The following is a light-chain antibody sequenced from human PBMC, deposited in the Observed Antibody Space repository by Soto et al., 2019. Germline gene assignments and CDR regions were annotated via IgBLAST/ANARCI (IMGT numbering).Light chain of an antibody. V-gene: IGLV1-44*01. J-gene: IGLJ1*01. Sequence: QSVLTKPPSASGTPGQRVTISCSGSSSNIGSNTVNWYQQLPGTAPKLLIYSTYQRPSGVPDRFSGSKSGTSTSLAISGLQSEDEADYYCATWDDSLNGCLFGTGTKVTVL. CDR1: SSNIGSNT. CDR2: STY. CDR3: ATWDDSLNGCL.